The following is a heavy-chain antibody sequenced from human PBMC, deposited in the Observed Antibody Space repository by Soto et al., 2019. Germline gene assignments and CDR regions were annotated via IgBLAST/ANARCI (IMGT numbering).Heavy chain of an antibody. J-gene: IGHJ3*02. CDR3: TRLKAVAGTSDAFDI. CDR1: GFTFSGSA. V-gene: IGHV3-73*01. D-gene: IGHD6-19*01. Sequence: GSLRLSFAASGFTFSGSAMHWVRQASGKGLEWVGRIRSKANSYATAYDASVKGRFTISRDDSKHTAYLQMNSLKTEDTAVYYCTRLKAVAGTSDAFDIWGQG. CDR2: IRSKANSYAT.